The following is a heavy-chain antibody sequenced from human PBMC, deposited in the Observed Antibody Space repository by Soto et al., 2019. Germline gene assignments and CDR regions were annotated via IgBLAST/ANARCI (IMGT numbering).Heavy chain of an antibody. CDR1: GGTFSSYA. J-gene: IGHJ6*02. CDR3: ARSHGSSTSLEIYYYYYYGMDV. CDR2: IIPISDTT. D-gene: IGHD2-2*01. V-gene: IGHV1-69*01. Sequence: QVQLVQSGAEVKKPGSSVKVSCKASGGTFSSYAISWVRQAPGQGLEWMGGIIPISDTTNYAQKFQGRVTITADESTSTAYMELSSLRSEATAVYYCARSHGSSTSLEIYYYYYYGMDVWGQGTTVTVSS.